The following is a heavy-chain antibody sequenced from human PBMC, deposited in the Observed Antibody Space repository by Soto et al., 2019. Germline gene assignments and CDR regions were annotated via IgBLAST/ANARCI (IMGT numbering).Heavy chain of an antibody. D-gene: IGHD6-19*01. CDR3: ARGINSSVWYGYYYYYMDV. CDR1: DGSIIGYY. CDR2: IYYSGST. V-gene: IGHV4-59*01. Sequence: PSETLSLTCTVADGSIIGYYWRWIRQPPGKGLEWIGYIYYSGSTNYNPSLKSRVTISVDTSKNQFSLKLSSVTAADTAVYYCARGINSSVWYGYYYYYMDVWGKGTTVTVSS. J-gene: IGHJ6*03.